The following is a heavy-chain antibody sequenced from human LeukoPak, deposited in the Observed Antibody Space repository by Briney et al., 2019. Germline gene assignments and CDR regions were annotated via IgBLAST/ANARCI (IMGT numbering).Heavy chain of an antibody. J-gene: IGHJ5*02. V-gene: IGHV4-34*01. CDR3: AAGEILEWLSGFDP. CDR2: INHSGST. D-gene: IGHD3-3*01. Sequence: SETLSLTSAVYGGSFSGYYWSWIRQPPGKGLEWIGEINHSGSTNYNPSLKSRVTISVDTSKNQFSLKLSSVTAADTAVYYCAAGEILEWLSGFDPWGQGTLVTVSS. CDR1: GGSFSGYY.